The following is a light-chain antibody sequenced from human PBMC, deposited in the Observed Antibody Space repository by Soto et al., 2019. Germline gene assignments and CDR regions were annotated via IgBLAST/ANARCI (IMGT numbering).Light chain of an antibody. V-gene: IGKV1-8*01. CDR1: QGISSY. CDR3: QQYYSEPRT. CDR2: AAS. Sequence: AIRMTQSPSSFSASTGDRVTITCRASQGISSYLAWYQQKPGKAPKLLIYAASTLQSGVPSRFSGSGSGTDFTLTISCLQSEEFATYYCQQYYSEPRTFGQGTKVDIK. J-gene: IGKJ1*01.